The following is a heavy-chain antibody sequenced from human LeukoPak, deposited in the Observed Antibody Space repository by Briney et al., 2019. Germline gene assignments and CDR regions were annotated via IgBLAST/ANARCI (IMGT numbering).Heavy chain of an antibody. CDR1: GFTFSSYA. J-gene: IGHJ4*02. Sequence: GGSLRLSCAASGFTFSSYAMHWVRQAPGKGLEWVAVISYDGSNKYYADSVKGRFTISRDNSKNTLYLQMNGLRAEDTAVYYCARGPRITGTDYWGQGTLVTVSS. CDR3: ARGPRITGTDY. CDR2: ISYDGSNK. V-gene: IGHV3-30-3*01. D-gene: IGHD3-3*01.